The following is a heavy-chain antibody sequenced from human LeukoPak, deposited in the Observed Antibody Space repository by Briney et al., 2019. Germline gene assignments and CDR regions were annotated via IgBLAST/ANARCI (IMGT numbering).Heavy chain of an antibody. CDR2: ISGSGSDI. Sequence: GGSLRLSCVVSGFGFSDSYMTWIRQTPGKGLEWLAYISGSGSDIYYADSVKGRFTISRDSAKKSLYLQMNSLRPDDTALYYCSTDPRLLLYWGHGTLVTVSS. V-gene: IGHV3-11*01. CDR1: GFGFSDSY. CDR3: STDPRLLLY. J-gene: IGHJ4*01. D-gene: IGHD3-22*01.